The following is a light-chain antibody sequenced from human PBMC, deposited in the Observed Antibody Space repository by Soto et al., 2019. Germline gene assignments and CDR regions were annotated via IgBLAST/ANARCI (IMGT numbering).Light chain of an antibody. CDR3: SSYTTSSTRV. CDR2: DVI. J-gene: IGLJ1*01. Sequence: QSALTQPASVSGSPGQSITISCTGTSSDVGGYNYVSWYQQHPGKSPKLMIYDVINRPSGVSNRFSGSKSGNTSSLPISCLPAEDDADYYCSSYTTSSTRVFGTGPKLT. V-gene: IGLV2-14*01. CDR1: SSDVGGYNY.